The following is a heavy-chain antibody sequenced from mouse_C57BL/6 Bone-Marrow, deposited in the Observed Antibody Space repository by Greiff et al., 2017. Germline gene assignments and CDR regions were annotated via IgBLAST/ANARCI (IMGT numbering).Heavy chain of an antibody. D-gene: IGHD3-2*02. CDR2: IDPETGGT. Sequence: QVHVKQSGAELVRPGASVTLSCKASGYTFTDYEMHWVKQTPVHGLEWIGAIDPETGGTAYNQKFKGKAILTAAKSSSTAYMELRSLTSEDSAVYYCTRTAQATLYAMDYWGQGTSVTVSS. V-gene: IGHV1-15*01. J-gene: IGHJ4*01. CDR3: TRTAQATLYAMDY. CDR1: GYTFTDYE.